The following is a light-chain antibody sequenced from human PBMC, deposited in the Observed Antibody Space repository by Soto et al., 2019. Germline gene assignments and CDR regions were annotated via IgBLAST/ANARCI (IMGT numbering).Light chain of an antibody. CDR3: QQYDSLPYT. Sequence: EIQMTQSPSSLSASLGDRVTITCQASQDINDYSNWYQQKPGKAPRLLIYGASLLEVGVPSRFSGSGSGTHFTLTISSLQPEDVATYYCQQYDSLPYTFGQGTRLEIK. CDR1: QDINDY. V-gene: IGKV1-33*01. J-gene: IGKJ2*01. CDR2: GAS.